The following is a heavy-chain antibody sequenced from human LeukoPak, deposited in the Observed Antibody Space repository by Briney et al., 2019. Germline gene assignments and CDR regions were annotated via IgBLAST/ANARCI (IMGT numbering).Heavy chain of an antibody. CDR3: VGVVSYYYGMDV. J-gene: IGHJ6*02. CDR1: GFTFSSYG. CDR2: ISYDGSNK. D-gene: IGHD3-3*01. V-gene: IGHV3-30*03. Sequence: GGSLSLSCAASGFTFSSYGMHWVRQAPGKGLKWVAVISYDGSNKYYADSVKGRFTISRDNSKNTLYLQMNSLRAEDTAVYYCVGVVSYYYGMDVWGQGTTVTVSS.